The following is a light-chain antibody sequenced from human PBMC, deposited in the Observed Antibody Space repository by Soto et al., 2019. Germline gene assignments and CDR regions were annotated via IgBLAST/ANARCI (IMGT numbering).Light chain of an antibody. V-gene: IGLV1-40*01. J-gene: IGLJ1*01. CDR2: ENN. Sequence: QPVLTQPPSVSEAPGQRVTISCTGSSSNIGAGYEAHWYQQVPGTAPKLLIYENNNRPSGVPDRFSGSKSGTSASLAITGLQAEDEAEYYCQSYVSSLSGYGFGTGTKVTVL. CDR3: QSYVSSLSGYG. CDR1: SSNIGAGYE.